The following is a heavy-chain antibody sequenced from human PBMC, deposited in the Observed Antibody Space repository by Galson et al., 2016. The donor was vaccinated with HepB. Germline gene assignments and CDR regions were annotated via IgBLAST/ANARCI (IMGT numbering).Heavy chain of an antibody. CDR2: ISGNNGNT. Sequence: SVKVSCKASGYRFSSYGISWVRQAPGQGLEWMGWISGNNGNTHFAQKFQGRATMTTDTSTDTSTRIAYVELRSLTSGDTAVYYCARSRGYSYFDAFDVWGQGTRVTVS. V-gene: IGHV1-18*04. CDR1: GYRFSSYG. D-gene: IGHD5-18*01. J-gene: IGHJ3*01. CDR3: ARSRGYSYFDAFDV.